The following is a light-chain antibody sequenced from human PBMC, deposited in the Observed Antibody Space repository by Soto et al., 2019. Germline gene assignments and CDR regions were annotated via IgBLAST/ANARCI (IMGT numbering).Light chain of an antibody. J-gene: IGKJ1*01. V-gene: IGKV1-5*03. CDR1: QTISSW. CDR2: KAS. CDR3: QQYNRYSQT. Sequence: DIQMTQSPSTLSGSVGDRVTITCRASQTISSWLAWYQQKPGKAPKLLIYKASTLKSGVPSRFSGSGSGTEFTLTISSLQPDDFATYYCQQYNRYSQTFGQGTKGDIK.